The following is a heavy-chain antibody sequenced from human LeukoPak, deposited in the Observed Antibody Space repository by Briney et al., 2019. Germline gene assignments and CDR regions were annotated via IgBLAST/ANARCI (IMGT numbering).Heavy chain of an antibody. Sequence: ASVKVSCKASGYTYTSYYMHWVRQAPGQGLEWMGWINPNSGGTNYAQKFQGRVTMTRDTSISTAYMELSRLRSDDTAVYYCARGEDIAARLDYWGQGTLVTVSS. CDR3: ARGEDIAARLDY. J-gene: IGHJ4*02. CDR2: INPNSGGT. V-gene: IGHV1-2*02. D-gene: IGHD6-6*01. CDR1: GYTYTSYY.